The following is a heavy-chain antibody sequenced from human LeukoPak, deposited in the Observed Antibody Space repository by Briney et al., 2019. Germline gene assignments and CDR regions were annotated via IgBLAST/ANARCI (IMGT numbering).Heavy chain of an antibody. V-gene: IGHV1-69*01. CDR3: ARRSVVGATGYYGMDV. J-gene: IGHJ6*02. D-gene: IGHD1-26*01. CDR1: GGTFSSYA. CDR2: IIPIFGTA. Sequence: ASVKVSCKASGGTFSSYAISWVRQAPGQGLEWMGGIIPIFGTANYAQKFQGRVTITADESMSTAYMELSSLRSEDTAVYYCARRSVVGATGYYGMDVWGQGTTVTVSS.